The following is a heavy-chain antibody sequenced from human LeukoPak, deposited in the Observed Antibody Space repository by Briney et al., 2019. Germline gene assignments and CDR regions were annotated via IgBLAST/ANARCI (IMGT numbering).Heavy chain of an antibody. CDR1: DGSLINYY. CDR2: ISHGGIT. Sequence: KPSETLSLTCDVYDGSLINYYCHLIRQAPGKGLEWIGEISHGGITKHNPSLKSRVTMSQDTSKRQFSLKMNSMTAADTGVYYCGIFMDVVPGSMSWGLGTLVTVSS. J-gene: IGHJ4*02. CDR3: GIFMDVVPGSMS. D-gene: IGHD2-2*01. V-gene: IGHV4-34*01.